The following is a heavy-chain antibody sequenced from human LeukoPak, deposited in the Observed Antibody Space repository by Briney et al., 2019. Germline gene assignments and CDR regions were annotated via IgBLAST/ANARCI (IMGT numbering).Heavy chain of an antibody. CDR2: ISAYNGNT. D-gene: IGHD2-2*01. V-gene: IGHV1-18*04. J-gene: IGHJ6*02. CDR3: ARDLFVFGVDVPYQDIVVVPAEFSGGGYYYGMDV. CDR1: GYTFTGYY. Sequence: GASVKVSCKASGYTFTGYYMRWVRQAPGQGLEWMGWISAYNGNTNYAQKLQGRVTMTTDTSTSTAYMELRSLRSDDTAVYYCARDLFVFGVDVPYQDIVVVPAEFSGGGYYYGMDVWGQGTTVTVSS.